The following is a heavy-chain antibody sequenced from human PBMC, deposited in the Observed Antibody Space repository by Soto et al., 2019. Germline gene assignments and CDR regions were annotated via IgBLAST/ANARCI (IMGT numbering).Heavy chain of an antibody. V-gene: IGHV3-23*01. Sequence: PGGSLRLSCAAFGFTFSRDGMSWVRQAPGKGLEWVSLITDNGRSTYYADSVKGRFTISRDSTKNTLFLQMNSLRAEDTAVYYCAKERATTTAFDYWGQGALVTVSS. J-gene: IGHJ4*02. CDR3: AKERATTTAFDY. D-gene: IGHD4-17*01. CDR1: GFTFSRDG. CDR2: ITDNGRST.